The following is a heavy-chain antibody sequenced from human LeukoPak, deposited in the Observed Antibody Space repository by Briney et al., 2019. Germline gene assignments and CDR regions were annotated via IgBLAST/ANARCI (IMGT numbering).Heavy chain of an antibody. CDR3: AKDPGYYCSGGSCYVWYLDL. V-gene: IGHV3-23*01. D-gene: IGHD2-15*01. CDR2: ISGSGSNT. J-gene: IGHJ2*01. CDR1: GFTFSSYA. Sequence: GSLRLSCAASGFTFSSYAMSWVRQAPGKGLEWVSVISGSGSNTYYADSVKGRFTISRDNSKNTLYLQMNSLRAEDTAVYYCAKDPGYYCSGGSCYVWYLDLRGRGTLVTVSS.